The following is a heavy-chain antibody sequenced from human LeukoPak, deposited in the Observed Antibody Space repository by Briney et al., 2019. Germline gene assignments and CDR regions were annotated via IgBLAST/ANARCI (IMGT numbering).Heavy chain of an antibody. V-gene: IGHV1-69*01. Sequence: ASVKVSCKASGGTFSSYAISWVRQAPGQGLEWMGGIIPIFGTANYAQKFQGRVTITADESTSTAYMELSSLRSEDTAVYYCARESSRSGAFDIWGRGTMVTVSS. CDR1: GGTFSSYA. CDR2: IIPIFGTA. J-gene: IGHJ3*02. CDR3: ARESSRSGAFDI. D-gene: IGHD1-26*01.